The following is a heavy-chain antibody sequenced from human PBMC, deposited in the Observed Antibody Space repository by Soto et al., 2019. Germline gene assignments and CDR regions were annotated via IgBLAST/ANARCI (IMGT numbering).Heavy chain of an antibody. Sequence: QVQLVQSGAEVKKPGSSVKVSCKASGGTFSSYAISWVRQAPGQGLEWMGGIIPIFGTANYAQKFQGRVTITADESTSTAYMELSSLRSEDTALYYCARVGVGDGYNQFDYWGQGTLVTVSS. CDR2: IIPIFGTA. CDR3: ARVGVGDGYNQFDY. J-gene: IGHJ4*02. CDR1: GGTFSSYA. D-gene: IGHD3-10*01. V-gene: IGHV1-69*01.